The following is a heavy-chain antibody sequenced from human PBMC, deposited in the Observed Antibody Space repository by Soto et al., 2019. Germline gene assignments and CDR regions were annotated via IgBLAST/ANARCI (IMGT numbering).Heavy chain of an antibody. Sequence: QVQLVQSGGEVKKPEASVKVSCKASGYTFTTYGITWVRQGPGQGLEWMGWISAYNGNTNYAQKVQGRVTMTTDTSTSTAYMELRSLRSDDTAVYYCARAVDYYDSSGYYTHEYFQHWGQGTLVTVSS. J-gene: IGHJ1*01. CDR1: GYTFTTYG. D-gene: IGHD3-22*01. CDR2: ISAYNGNT. V-gene: IGHV1-18*01. CDR3: ARAVDYYDSSGYYTHEYFQH.